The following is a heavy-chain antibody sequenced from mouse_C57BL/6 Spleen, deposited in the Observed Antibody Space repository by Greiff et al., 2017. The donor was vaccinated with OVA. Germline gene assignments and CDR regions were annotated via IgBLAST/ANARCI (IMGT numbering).Heavy chain of an antibody. CDR3: ARISIYDGYGGAGSY. J-gene: IGHJ2*01. CDR2: INPNNGGT. CDR1: GYTFTDYY. V-gene: IGHV1-26*01. D-gene: IGHD2-3*01. Sequence: VQLQQSGPELVKPGASVKISCKASGYTFTDYYMNWVKQSHGKSLEWIGDINPNNGGTSYNQKFKGKATLTVDKSSSTAYMELRSLTSEDSAVYYCARISIYDGYGGAGSYWGQGTTLTVSS.